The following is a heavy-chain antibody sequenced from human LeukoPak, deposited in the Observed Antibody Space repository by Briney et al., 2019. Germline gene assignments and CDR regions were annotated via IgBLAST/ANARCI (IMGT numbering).Heavy chain of an antibody. D-gene: IGHD7-27*01. CDR3: TRDHNWGADY. CDR2: IHPNGGRT. CDR1: GYSFTGHY. J-gene: IGHJ4*02. Sequence: ASVKVSCKSSGYSFTGHYMHWVRQGPGQGLEWMGWIHPNGGRTNYAPKFQGRVTMTRDTSVTTDYMELSWLTSDDTAVYYCTRDHNWGADYWGQGTLITVS. V-gene: IGHV1-2*02.